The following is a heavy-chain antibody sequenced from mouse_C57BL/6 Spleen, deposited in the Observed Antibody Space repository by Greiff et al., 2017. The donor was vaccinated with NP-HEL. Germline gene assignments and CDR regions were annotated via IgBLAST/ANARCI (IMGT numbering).Heavy chain of an antibody. Sequence: EVQVVESGPGMVKPSQSLSLTCTVTGYSITSGYDWHWIRHFPGNKLEWMGYISYSGSTNYNPSLKSRISITHDTSKNHFFLKLNSVTTEDTAKYYCAREGDYDGAWFAYWGQGTLVTVSA. J-gene: IGHJ3*01. V-gene: IGHV3-1*01. D-gene: IGHD2-4*01. CDR3: AREGDYDGAWFAY. CDR1: GYSITSGYD. CDR2: ISYSGST.